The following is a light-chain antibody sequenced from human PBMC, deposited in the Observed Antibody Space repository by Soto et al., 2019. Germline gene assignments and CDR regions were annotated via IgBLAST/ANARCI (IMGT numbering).Light chain of an antibody. CDR2: GAF. CDR3: QQYNDWPLT. CDR1: QSVCNN. J-gene: IGKJ1*01. Sequence: EILMTQSPVTLSVSPGERATLFCRARQSVCNNLAWYQQKPGQAPSLLIYGAFTRATGIPARFSGTGSGTEFTLTISSLQSEDFALYYCQQYNDWPLTFGQGTKVEI. V-gene: IGKV3-15*01.